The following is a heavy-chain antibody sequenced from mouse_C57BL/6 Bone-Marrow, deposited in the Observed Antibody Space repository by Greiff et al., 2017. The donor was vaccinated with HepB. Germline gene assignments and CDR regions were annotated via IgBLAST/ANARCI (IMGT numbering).Heavy chain of an antibody. CDR2: INPSTGGT. Sequence: EVKLVESGPELVKPGASVKISCKASGYSFTGYYMNWVKQSPEKSLEWIGEINPSTGGTTYNQKFKAKATLTVDKSSSTAYMQLKSLTSEDSAVYYCAREDYYGSSWGQGTLVTVSA. CDR3: AREDYYGSS. J-gene: IGHJ3*01. V-gene: IGHV1-42*01. CDR1: GYSFTGYY. D-gene: IGHD1-1*01.